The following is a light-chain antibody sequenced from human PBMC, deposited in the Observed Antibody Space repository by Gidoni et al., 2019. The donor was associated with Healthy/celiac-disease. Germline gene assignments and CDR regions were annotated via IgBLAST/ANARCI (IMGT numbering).Light chain of an antibody. Sequence: DIQMTQSPSSLSASVSDRVTITCRASQRISSYLNWYQQKPGKAPKLLIYAGANLQSGVPSRFSGSGAGTDVTLTNRSLQPEDFATYYCQQSYSTLMCSFGQGTKLEIK. CDR1: QRISSY. J-gene: IGKJ2*04. CDR3: QQSYSTLMCS. V-gene: IGKV1-39*01. CDR2: AGA.